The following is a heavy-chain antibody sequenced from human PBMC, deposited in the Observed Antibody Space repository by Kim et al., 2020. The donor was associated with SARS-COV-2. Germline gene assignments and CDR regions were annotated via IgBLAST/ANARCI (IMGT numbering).Heavy chain of an antibody. V-gene: IGHV1-18*01. CDR3: ARERGGGWYVSPLDY. J-gene: IGHJ4*02. CDR1: GYTFTSYG. CDR2: ISAYNGNT. D-gene: IGHD6-19*01. Sequence: ASVKVSCKASGYTFTSYGISWVRQAPGQGLEWMGWISAYNGNTNYAQKLQGRVTMTTDTSTSTAYMELRSLRSDDTAVYYCARERGGGWYVSPLDYWGQGTLVTVSS.